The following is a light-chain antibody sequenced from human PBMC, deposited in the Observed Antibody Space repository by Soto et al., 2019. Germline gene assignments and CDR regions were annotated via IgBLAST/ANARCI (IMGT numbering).Light chain of an antibody. CDR2: DAS. Sequence: IQITQCPSSLSASVGDRVTITYQASQDISNYLNWYQQKPGKAPKLLIYDASNLETGVPSRFSGSGSGTDFTFTISSLQPEDIATYYCQQYDNPPFGPGTKVDIK. V-gene: IGKV1-33*01. J-gene: IGKJ3*01. CDR1: QDISNY. CDR3: QQYDNPP.